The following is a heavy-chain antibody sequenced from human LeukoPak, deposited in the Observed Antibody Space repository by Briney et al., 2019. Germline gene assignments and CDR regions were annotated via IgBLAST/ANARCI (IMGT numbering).Heavy chain of an antibody. J-gene: IGHJ3*02. V-gene: IGHV5-51*01. D-gene: IGHD3-22*01. CDR1: GYSFTSYW. Sequence: GASLKISCKGSGYSFTSYWIGWVRQMPGKGLEWMGIIYPGDSDTRYSPSFQGQVTISADKSISTAYLQWSSLKASDTAMYYCARAVYYYDSSGSYDAFDIWGQGTMVTVSS. CDR3: ARAVYYYDSSGSYDAFDI. CDR2: IYPGDSDT.